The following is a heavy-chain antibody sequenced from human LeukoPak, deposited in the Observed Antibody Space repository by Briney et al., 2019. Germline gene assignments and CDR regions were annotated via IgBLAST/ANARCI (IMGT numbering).Heavy chain of an antibody. D-gene: IGHD3-10*01. CDR2: IYPGDSNP. CDR1: GHSFTNSW. CDR3: ARVFGTYFDL. Sequence: GESLKISCKGSGHSFTNSWIGWVRQMPGKGLEWMGIIYPGDSNPRYSPSFQGQVTMSADKSITTAYLQWSSLKASDTAMYYCARVFGTYFDLWGQGTLVTVSS. J-gene: IGHJ4*02. V-gene: IGHV5-51*01.